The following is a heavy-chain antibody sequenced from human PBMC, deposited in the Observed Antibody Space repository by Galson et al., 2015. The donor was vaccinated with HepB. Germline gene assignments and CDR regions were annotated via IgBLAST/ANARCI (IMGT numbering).Heavy chain of an antibody. V-gene: IGHV1-46*01. CDR2: INPSGGST. Sequence: SVKVSCKASGYTFTSYYMHWVRQAPGQGLEWMGIINPSGGSTSYAQKFQGRVTMTRDTSTSTVYMELSSLRSEDTAVYYCARDHYYDSSGYGYFDYWGQGTLVTVSS. CDR1: GYTFTSYY. D-gene: IGHD3-22*01. CDR3: ARDHYYDSSGYGYFDY. J-gene: IGHJ4*02.